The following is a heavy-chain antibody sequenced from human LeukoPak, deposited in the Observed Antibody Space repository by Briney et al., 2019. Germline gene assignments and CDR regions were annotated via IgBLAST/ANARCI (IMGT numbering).Heavy chain of an antibody. J-gene: IGHJ4*02. Sequence: GGSLRLSCAASGFTFSNYAMHWVRQAPGKGLEWVAVISYDGSNKYYADSVKGRFTISRDNSKNTLYLQMNSLRAEDTAVYYCERGARGVGAVTAYWGQGTLVTVSS. CDR2: ISYDGSNK. CDR1: GFTFSNYA. V-gene: IGHV3-30-3*01. D-gene: IGHD1-26*01. CDR3: ERGARGVGAVTAY.